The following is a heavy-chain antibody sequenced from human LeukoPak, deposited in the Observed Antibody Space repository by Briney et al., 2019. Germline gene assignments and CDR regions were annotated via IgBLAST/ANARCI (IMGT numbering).Heavy chain of an antibody. CDR2: IIGRGSTI. CDR1: GFTVSSYG. D-gene: IGHD6-13*01. Sequence: GGSLRLSCAASGFTVSSYGMHWVRQAPGKGLEWVSYIIGRGSTIYYADSVKGRFTISRDNAKNSLYLQMNSLRAEETAVYYCARGGSSSWYRYYFDYWGQGTLVTVSS. J-gene: IGHJ4*01. V-gene: IGHV3-48*04. CDR3: ARGGSSSWYRYYFDY.